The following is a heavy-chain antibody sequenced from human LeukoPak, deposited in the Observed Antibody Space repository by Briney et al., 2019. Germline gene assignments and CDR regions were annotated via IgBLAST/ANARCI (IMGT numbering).Heavy chain of an antibody. CDR2: IWYDGTNK. CDR1: GFSFSSYG. Sequence: GRSLRLSCAASGFSFSSYGMHWVRQAPGRGLEWVAVIWYDGTNKYYADSVKGRFTISRDNSKNTLYLQMNSLRAEDTAMYYCARDQRGFSYYKYYFDYWGQGTLVTVSS. CDR3: ARDQRGFSYYKYYFDY. D-gene: IGHD5-18*01. V-gene: IGHV3-33*01. J-gene: IGHJ4*02.